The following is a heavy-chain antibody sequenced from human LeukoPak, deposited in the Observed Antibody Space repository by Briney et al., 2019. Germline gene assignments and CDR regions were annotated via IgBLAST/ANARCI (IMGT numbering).Heavy chain of an antibody. D-gene: IGHD1-26*01. CDR1: GYTFTSYF. CDR3: ARDGTTTDDY. J-gene: IGHJ4*02. V-gene: IGHV1-46*01. Sequence: ASVKVSCKASGYTFTSYFMHWVRQAPGQGLEWMGLVNPSGGSTNYAQEFQGRVTMTRDMSTSTVFMELDSLRSEDTAVYYCARDGTTTDDYWGQGTLVTVSS. CDR2: VNPSGGST.